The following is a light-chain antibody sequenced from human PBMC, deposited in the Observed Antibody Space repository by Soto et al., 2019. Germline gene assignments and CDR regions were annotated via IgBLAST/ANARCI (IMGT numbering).Light chain of an antibody. Sequence: DIPMTQSPSSLSASVGDRVTITCRASQSISSYLNWYQQKPGKAPKLLIYAASSLQSGVPSRFSGSGSGTDFTLTISSLQPEDFATYDCQQSYSTAWTFGQGTKVEIK. CDR3: QQSYSTAWT. J-gene: IGKJ1*01. CDR1: QSISSY. V-gene: IGKV1-39*01. CDR2: AAS.